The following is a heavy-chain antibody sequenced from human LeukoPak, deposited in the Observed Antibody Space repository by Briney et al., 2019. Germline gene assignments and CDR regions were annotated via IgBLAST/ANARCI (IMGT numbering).Heavy chain of an antibody. CDR3: ASAGGGDPYYYGSGSYFYYYGMDV. V-gene: IGHV1-24*01. D-gene: IGHD3-10*01. CDR1: GYTLTELS. CDR2: FDPEDGET. J-gene: IGHJ6*04. Sequence: ASVKVSCKVSGYTLTELSMHWARQAPGKGLEWMGGFDPEDGETIYAQKFQGRVTITADKSTSTAYMELSSLRSEDTAVYFCASAGGGDPYYYGSGSYFYYYGMDVWGKGTTVTVSS.